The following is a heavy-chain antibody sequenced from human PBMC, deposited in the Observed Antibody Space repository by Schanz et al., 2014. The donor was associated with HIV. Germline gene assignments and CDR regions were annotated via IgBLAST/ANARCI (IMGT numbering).Heavy chain of an antibody. V-gene: IGHV3-23*04. CDR1: GFTFSNYA. Sequence: EVQLVESGGGLVKPGGSLTLSCAASGFTFSNYAMSWVRQAPGKGLEWVSGISDTGVRTNYADSVKGRLTISRDNSENTLYLQMNSLRAEDTAVYYCAKSRGDSWPYGMDVWGQGTTVTVSS. J-gene: IGHJ6*02. CDR3: AKSRGDSWPYGMDV. CDR2: ISDTGVRT. D-gene: IGHD4-17*01.